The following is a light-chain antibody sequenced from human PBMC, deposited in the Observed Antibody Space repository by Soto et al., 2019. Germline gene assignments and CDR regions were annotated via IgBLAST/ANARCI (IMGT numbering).Light chain of an antibody. J-gene: IGKJ1*01. CDR2: DAS. CDR3: QQYSSYWT. Sequence: EIVMTQSPATLSVSPGEISTLSCRASQSFRGLLAWYQQKPGQAPRLLIYDASNRATGIPARFSGSGSGTEFTLTISSLQPDDFATYYCQQYSSYWTFGQGTKVDIK. CDR1: QSFRGL. V-gene: IGKV3D-15*01.